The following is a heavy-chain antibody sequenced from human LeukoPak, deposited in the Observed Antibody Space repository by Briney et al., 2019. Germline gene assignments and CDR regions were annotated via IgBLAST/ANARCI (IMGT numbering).Heavy chain of an antibody. D-gene: IGHD1-26*01. V-gene: IGHV5-51*01. J-gene: IGHJ4*02. CDR3: ASRTGSYYPFDS. CDR2: MYPGGSDI. Sequence: GESLKISCKGSGYSFSNYYIDWVRQMPGKGLEWMVVMYPGGSDIRYSPSFQGQVTFSADKSIETAYLQWSSLKASDSAMYYCASRTGSYYPFDSWGQGTLVTVSS. CDR1: GYSFSNYY.